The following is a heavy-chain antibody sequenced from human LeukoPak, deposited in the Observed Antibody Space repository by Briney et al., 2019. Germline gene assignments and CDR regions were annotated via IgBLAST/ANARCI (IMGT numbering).Heavy chain of an antibody. J-gene: IGHJ4*02. CDR2: INHSGST. D-gene: IGHD3-16*02. V-gene: IGHV4-34*01. CDR3: ARGREGYDYVWGSYHSPPYFDY. CDR1: GGSFSGYY. Sequence: SETLSLTCAVYGGSFSGYYWSWIRQPPGKGLEWIGEINHSGSTNYNPSLKSRVTISVDTSKNQFSLKLSSVTAADTAVYYCARGREGYDYVWGSYHSPPYFDYWGQGTLVTVSS.